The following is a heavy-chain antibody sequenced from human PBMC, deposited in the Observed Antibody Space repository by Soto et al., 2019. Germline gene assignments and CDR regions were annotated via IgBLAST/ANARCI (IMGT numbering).Heavy chain of an antibody. V-gene: IGHV1-69*01. D-gene: IGHD3-3*01. CDR1: GGTFSSYA. CDR3: ARGGNYDFWRGGGY. CDR2: IIPIFGTA. J-gene: IGHJ4*02. Sequence: QVQLVQSGAEVKKPGSSVKVSCKASGGTFSSYAISWVRQAPGQGLEWMGGIIPIFGTANYAQKFQGRVTMTADESTSRAYMELSSLRSEDTAVYYWARGGNYDFWRGGGYWGQGTLVTVSS.